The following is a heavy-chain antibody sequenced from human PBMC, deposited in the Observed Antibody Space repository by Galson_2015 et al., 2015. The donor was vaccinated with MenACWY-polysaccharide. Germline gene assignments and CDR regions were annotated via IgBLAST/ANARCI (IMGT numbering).Heavy chain of an antibody. D-gene: IGHD7-27*01. CDR3: AHDPLLGYFDY. J-gene: IGHJ4*02. CDR1: GFSLRTGGGG. V-gene: IGHV2-5*01. Sequence: PTQVIPSPTLTLPCTFSGFSLRTGGGGVAWIRQPPGKDLEWHALINWHDDKSYSPSLKSKLTITKDTSKNQVVLTMTNMDPVDTATYYCAHDPLLGYFDYWGQGTLVTVSS. CDR2: INWHDDK.